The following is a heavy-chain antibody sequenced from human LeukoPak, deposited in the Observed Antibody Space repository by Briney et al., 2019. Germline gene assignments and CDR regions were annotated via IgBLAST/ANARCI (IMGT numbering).Heavy chain of an antibody. CDR1: GGSIYSYY. D-gene: IGHD3-22*01. V-gene: IGHV4-34*01. Sequence: PSETLSLTCTVSGGSIYSYYWSWIRQPPGKGLEWIGEINHSGSTNYNPSLKSRVTISVDTSKNQFSLKLSSVTAADTAVYYCARHYDSSGYFDYWGQGTLSPSPQ. CDR2: INHSGST. CDR3: ARHYDSSGYFDY. J-gene: IGHJ4*02.